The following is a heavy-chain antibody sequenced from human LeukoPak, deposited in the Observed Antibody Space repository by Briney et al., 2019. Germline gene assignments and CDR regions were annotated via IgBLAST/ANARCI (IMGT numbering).Heavy chain of an antibody. CDR3: ASTKGYCTNGVCYSGSIDY. V-gene: IGHV1-69*10. CDR2: IIPILGIA. CDR1: GGTFSSYA. Sequence: SVKVSCKASGGTFSSYAISWVRQAPGQGLEWMGGIIPILGIANYAQKFQGRVTITADKSTSTAYMELSSLRSEDTAVYYCASTKGYCTNGVCYSGSIDYWGQGTLVTVSS. D-gene: IGHD2-8*01. J-gene: IGHJ4*02.